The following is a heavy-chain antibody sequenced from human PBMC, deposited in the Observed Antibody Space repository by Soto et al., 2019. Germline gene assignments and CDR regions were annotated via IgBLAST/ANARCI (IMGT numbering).Heavy chain of an antibody. D-gene: IGHD4-17*01. CDR3: ARETDYAYFGP. V-gene: IGHV4-59*01. CDR2: IYHSGGT. J-gene: IGHJ5*02. Sequence: QVQLQESGPGLVKPSETLALTCTVSGGSISSDCWSWIRQPPGKGLEWIGHIYHSGGTNYNPSLKGRVTISIDTSMRQFSVMLTSVTAADTAGYFCARETDYAYFGPWGQGTLVTVSS. CDR1: GGSISSDC.